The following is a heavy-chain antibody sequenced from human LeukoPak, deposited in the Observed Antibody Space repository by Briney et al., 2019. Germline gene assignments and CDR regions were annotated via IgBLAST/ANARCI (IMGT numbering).Heavy chain of an antibody. D-gene: IGHD1-7*01. V-gene: IGHV3-23*01. CDR3: AKSDNWNYGNYFDY. CDR1: GFIFSSYA. Sequence: PGGSLRLSCAASGFIFSSYAMSWVRQAPGKGLEWVSAISGSGGSTYYADSVKGRFTISRDNSKNTLYLQMNSLRAEDTAVYYCAKSDNWNYGNYFDYWGQGTLVTVSS. J-gene: IGHJ4*02. CDR2: ISGSGGST.